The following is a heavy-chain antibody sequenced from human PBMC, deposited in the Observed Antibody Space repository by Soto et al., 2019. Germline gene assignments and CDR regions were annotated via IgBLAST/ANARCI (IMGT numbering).Heavy chain of an antibody. Sequence: EVHLLESGGGLVQPGGSLRLSCAASGFTFRNSAMNWVRQALGKGPEWVSSIGRTDNTHYAESVKGRFAISRDNSHNTLFLQMNSLSVEDTAVYFCAKVDAYSCRPDHWGQGTLVTVSS. J-gene: IGHJ4*02. CDR1: GFTFRNSA. CDR3: AKVDAYSCRPDH. CDR2: IGRTDNT. D-gene: IGHD4-4*01. V-gene: IGHV3-23*01.